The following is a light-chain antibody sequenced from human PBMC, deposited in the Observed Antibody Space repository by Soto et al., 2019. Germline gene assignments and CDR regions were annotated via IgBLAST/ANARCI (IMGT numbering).Light chain of an antibody. Sequence: EIVMTQSPATLSVSPGERATLSCRASQSVSSNLAWYQQKPGQAPRLLIYGASTRATGIPARFSGSGSGTEFTLTISILQYEDFAVYYCQQYNNCPPYTFGQGTKLEIK. CDR2: GAS. J-gene: IGKJ2*01. CDR1: QSVSSN. V-gene: IGKV3-15*01. CDR3: QQYNNCPPYT.